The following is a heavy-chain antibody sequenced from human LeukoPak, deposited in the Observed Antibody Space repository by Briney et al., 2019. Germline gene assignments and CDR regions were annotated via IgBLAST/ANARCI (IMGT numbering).Heavy chain of an antibody. CDR3: TREGGFYRPLDY. Sequence: RTSVTLSLTCDVSGGSVTSTNWWTWVRQPPGKGLEWIGEVQLDGRTNYNPWLQCRVIMSVDLPASNISLKLTSVTAADTAVYYCTREGGFYRPLDYSGQGTLVTASS. V-gene: IGHV4-4*02. CDR1: GGSVTSTNW. J-gene: IGHJ4*02. CDR2: VQLDGRT. D-gene: IGHD3-3*01.